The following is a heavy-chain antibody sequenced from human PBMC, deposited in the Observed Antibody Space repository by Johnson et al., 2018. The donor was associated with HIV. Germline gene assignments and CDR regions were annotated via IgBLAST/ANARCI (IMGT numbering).Heavy chain of an antibody. V-gene: IGHV3-9*01. D-gene: IGHD6-13*01. J-gene: IGHJ3*02. Sequence: VQLVESGGGLVQPGRSLRLSCAASGFTFDDYAMHWVRQAPGKGLEWVSGISWNSGSIGYADSVKGRFTISRDNAKNSLYLQMNSLRAEDTALYYCAKEMSRIAAGSDGFESWGQGTMVTVSS. CDR2: ISWNSGSI. CDR1: GFTFDDYA. CDR3: AKEMSRIAAGSDGFES.